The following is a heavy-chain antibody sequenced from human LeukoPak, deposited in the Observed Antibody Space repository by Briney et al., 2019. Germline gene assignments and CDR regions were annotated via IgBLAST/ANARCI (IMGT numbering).Heavy chain of an antibody. CDR2: ISGSGGST. D-gene: IGHD6-13*01. J-gene: IGHJ3*02. CDR3: ARERRGYTTSWYNAFDI. Sequence: GGSLRLSCAASGFTFSSYGMSWVRQAPGKGLEWVSAISGSGGSTYYADSVKGRFTISRDNARNSLYLQMNSLRAEDTAVYYCARERRGYTTSWYNAFDIWGQGTMVTVSS. V-gene: IGHV3-23*01. CDR1: GFTFSSYG.